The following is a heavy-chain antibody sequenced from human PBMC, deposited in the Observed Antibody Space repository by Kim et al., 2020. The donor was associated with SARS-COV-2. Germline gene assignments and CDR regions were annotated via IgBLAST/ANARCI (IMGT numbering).Heavy chain of an antibody. CDR2: ISYDGSNK. J-gene: IGHJ4*02. CDR1: GFTFSSYA. CDR3: ASGVTMNN. V-gene: IGHV3-30*04. D-gene: IGHD3-22*01. Sequence: GGSLRLSCAASGFTFSSYAMHWVRQAPGKGLEWVAVISYDGSNKYYADSVKGRFTISRDNSKNTLYLQMNSLRAEDTAVYYCASGVTMNNWGQGTLVTVSS.